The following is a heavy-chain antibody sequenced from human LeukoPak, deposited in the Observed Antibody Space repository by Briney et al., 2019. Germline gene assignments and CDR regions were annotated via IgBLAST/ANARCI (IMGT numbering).Heavy chain of an antibody. D-gene: IGHD6-19*01. CDR1: GYTFTSYD. Sequence: ASVKVSCKASGYTFTSYDINWVRQATGQGLEWMGWISAYNGNTNYAQKLQGRVTMTTDTSTSTAYMELRSLRSDDTAVYYCARAKSSGWPFDYWGQGTLVTVSS. CDR2: ISAYNGNT. V-gene: IGHV1-18*01. J-gene: IGHJ4*02. CDR3: ARAKSSGWPFDY.